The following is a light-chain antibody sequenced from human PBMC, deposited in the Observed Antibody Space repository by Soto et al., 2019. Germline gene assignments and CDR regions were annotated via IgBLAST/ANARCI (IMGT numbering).Light chain of an antibody. CDR1: QDIGSA. Sequence: IQLTQSPSSLSASVGDRVTITCRAGQDIGSALAWYQQRPGKAPKLLLYDASNLEAGVPSRFSGSGSGTDFTRTITSLRADDFATYYCQRFDGLPLTFGGGTKVQIK. CDR2: DAS. CDR3: QRFDGLPLT. J-gene: IGKJ4*02. V-gene: IGKV1-13*02.